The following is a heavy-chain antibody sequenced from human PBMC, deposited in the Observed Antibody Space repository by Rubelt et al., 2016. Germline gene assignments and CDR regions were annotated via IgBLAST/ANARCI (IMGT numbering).Heavy chain of an antibody. CDR3: GRSPLSSSSDPDY. V-gene: IGHV4-34*01. D-gene: IGHD6-6*01. CDR2: INHRGSS. J-gene: IGHJ4*02. CDR1: ARSFSGYY. Sequence: QVQLQQWGAGVLKPSETLSLTCSVNARSFSGYYWTWIRQPPGKGLEWIGEINHRGSSNYNPSLKSRVTISVDTSRRQFSLRLSSVTASDTAVYYCGRSPLSSSSDPDYWGQGTLVTVSS.